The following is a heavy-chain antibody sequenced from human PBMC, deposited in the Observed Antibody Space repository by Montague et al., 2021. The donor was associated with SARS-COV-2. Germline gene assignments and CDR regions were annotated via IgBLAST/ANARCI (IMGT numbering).Heavy chain of an antibody. J-gene: IGHJ6*02. Sequence: TLSLTCTVSGGSISSSDYYWSWIRQPPGKGLEWIGYIYSSGTTYYNPSLRSRVTISVDTSKNQFSLKLSSVTAADTAVYYCARGGCGQMERISGIDVWGQGTTVTVPS. D-gene: IGHD1-1*01. CDR3: ARGGCGQMERISGIDV. V-gene: IGHV4-31*03. CDR2: IYSSGTT. CDR1: GGSISSSDYY.